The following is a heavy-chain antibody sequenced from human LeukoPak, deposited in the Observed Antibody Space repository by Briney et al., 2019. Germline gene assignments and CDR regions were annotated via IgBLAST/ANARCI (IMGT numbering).Heavy chain of an antibody. J-gene: IGHJ4*02. CDR1: GFTFSSYA. Sequence: GRSLRLSCAASGFTFSSYAMHWVRQAPGKGLEWVAVISYDGSNKYYADSVKGRFTISRDNSKNTLYLQMNSLRTEDTAVYYCARDGGGDITMVYYFGYWGQGTLVTVSS. V-gene: IGHV3-30-3*01. CDR3: ARDGGGDITMVYYFGY. D-gene: IGHD3-10*01. CDR2: ISYDGSNK.